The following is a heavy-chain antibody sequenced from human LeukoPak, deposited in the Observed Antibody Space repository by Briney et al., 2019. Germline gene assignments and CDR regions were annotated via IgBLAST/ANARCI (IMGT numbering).Heavy chain of an antibody. CDR2: INHSGST. V-gene: IGHV4-34*01. J-gene: IGHJ6*03. Sequence: SETLSLTCAVYGGSFSGYYWSWIRQPPGKGLEWIGEINHSGSTNYNPSLKSRVTISVDTSKNQFSLKLSSVTAADTAVYYCARAFYPGYYSYMAVWGKGTTVTVSS. CDR3: ARAFYPGYYSYMAV. D-gene: IGHD3-3*02. CDR1: GGSFSGYY.